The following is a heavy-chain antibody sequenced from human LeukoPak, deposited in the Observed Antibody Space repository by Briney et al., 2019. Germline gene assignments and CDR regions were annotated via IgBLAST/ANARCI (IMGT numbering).Heavy chain of an antibody. D-gene: IGHD2-15*01. CDR1: GFTFNTYW. CDR3: ARDRSYCIGADCYWGRLDY. V-gene: IGHV3-7*03. J-gene: IGHJ4*02. CDR2: IKEDGSKK. Sequence: PGGSLRLSCAASGFTFNTYWMNWVRQAPGKGLEWVANIKEDGSKKYYVDSVKGRFTISRDNAKDSVYLQMNSLRAEDTAVYYCARDRSYCIGADCYWGRLDYWGQGSLVTVSS.